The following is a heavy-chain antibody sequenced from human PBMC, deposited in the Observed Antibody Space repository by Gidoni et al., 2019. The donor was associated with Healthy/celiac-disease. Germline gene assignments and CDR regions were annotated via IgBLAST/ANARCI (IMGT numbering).Heavy chain of an antibody. J-gene: IGHJ4*02. CDR2: INSDGSST. CDR3: ARGPLLSTDQDPLGYWLDY. D-gene: IGHD2-2*01. CDR1: GFTFSSYW. Sequence: EVQLVEYGGGLVQPGGSLRLSCAASGFTFSSYWMHWVRQAPGKGLVWVSRINSDGSSTSYADSVKGRFTISRDNAKNTLYLQMNSLRAEDTAVYYCARGPLLSTDQDPLGYWLDYWGQGTLVTVS. V-gene: IGHV3-74*01.